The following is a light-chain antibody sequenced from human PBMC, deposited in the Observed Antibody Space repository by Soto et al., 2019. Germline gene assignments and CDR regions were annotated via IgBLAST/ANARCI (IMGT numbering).Light chain of an antibody. CDR2: GAS. Sequence: EIVLTQSPGTLSLSPGERATLSCRASQSVSSSYLAWYQQKPGQAPRLLTYGASSRATGIPDRFSGSGSGTDFTLTISRLEPEDFAVYYCQQYNNWPQKFGQGTKVDIK. CDR1: QSVSSSY. CDR3: QQYNNWPQK. V-gene: IGKV3-20*01. J-gene: IGKJ1*01.